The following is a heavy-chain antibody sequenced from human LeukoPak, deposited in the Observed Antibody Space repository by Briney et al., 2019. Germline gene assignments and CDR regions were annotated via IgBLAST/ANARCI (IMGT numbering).Heavy chain of an antibody. J-gene: IGHJ4*02. CDR1: GGSFSGYY. Sequence: SETLSLTCAVYGGSFSGYYWSWIRQPPGKGLEWIGEINHSGSTNYNPSLKSRVTISVDTSKNQFSLKLSSVTAADTAVYYCARSSPLDYWGQGTLVTVSS. V-gene: IGHV4-34*01. CDR2: INHSGST. CDR3: ARSSPLDY.